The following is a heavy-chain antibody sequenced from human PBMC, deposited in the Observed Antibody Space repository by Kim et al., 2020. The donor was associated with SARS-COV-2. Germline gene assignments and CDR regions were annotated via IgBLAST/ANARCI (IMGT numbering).Heavy chain of an antibody. V-gene: IGHV4-31*03. J-gene: IGHJ3*02. CDR2: IYYSGST. CDR1: GGSISSGGYY. D-gene: IGHD4-17*01. Sequence: SETLSLTCTVSGGSISSGGYYWSWIRQHPGKGLEWIGYIYYSGSTYYNPSLKSRVTISVDTSKNQFSLKLSSVTAADTAVYYCARDGTTVTNYAFDIWGQGTMVTVSS. CDR3: ARDGTTVTNYAFDI.